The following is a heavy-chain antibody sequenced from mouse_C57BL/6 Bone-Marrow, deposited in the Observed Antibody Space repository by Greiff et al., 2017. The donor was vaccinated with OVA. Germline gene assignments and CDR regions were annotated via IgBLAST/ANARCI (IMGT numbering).Heavy chain of an antibody. J-gene: IGHJ2*01. V-gene: IGHV1-55*01. D-gene: IGHD4-1*01. CDR3: ARERTG. Sequence: QVHVKQPGAELVKPGASVKMSCKASGYTFTSYWITWVKQRPGQGLEWIGDIYPGSGSTNYNEKFKSKATLTVDTSSSTAYMQLSSLTSEDSAVYYCARERTGWGQGTTLTVSS. CDR2: IYPGSGST. CDR1: GYTFTSYW.